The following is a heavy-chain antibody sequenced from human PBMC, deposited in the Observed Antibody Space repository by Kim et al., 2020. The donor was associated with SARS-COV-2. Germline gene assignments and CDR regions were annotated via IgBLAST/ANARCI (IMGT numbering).Heavy chain of an antibody. D-gene: IGHD2-15*01. J-gene: IGHJ6*04. V-gene: IGHV3-21*01. Sequence: GGSLRLSCAASGFTFSSSSMNWVRQAPGKGLEWVSSISSSSSYIYYADSVKGRFTISRDNAKNSLYLQMNSLSAEDTAVYYCARDCSGGSCYSGVYYYYGMDVWGEGTTATVSS. CDR3: ARDCSGGSCYSGVYYYYGMDV. CDR1: GFTFSSSS. CDR2: ISSSSSYI.